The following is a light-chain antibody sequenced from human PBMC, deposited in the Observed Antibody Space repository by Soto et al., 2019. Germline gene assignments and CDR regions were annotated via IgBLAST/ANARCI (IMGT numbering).Light chain of an antibody. J-gene: IGLJ1*01. Sequence: QSALTQPPSASGSPGQSVAISCTGTSSDIGGYNFVSWYQQHPGKAPKLMIYDVTKRPSGVPDRFSGSKSGNTATLIVSGLQAEDEADYYSRSHGGSNNPYVFGPGTKVTVL. V-gene: IGLV2-8*01. CDR3: RSHGGSNNPYV. CDR1: SSDIGGYNF. CDR2: DVT.